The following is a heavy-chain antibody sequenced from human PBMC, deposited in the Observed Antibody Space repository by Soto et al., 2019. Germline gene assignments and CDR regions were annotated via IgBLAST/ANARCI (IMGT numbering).Heavy chain of an antibody. D-gene: IGHD5-18*01. CDR2: IWYDGSNK. CDR3: ARGGDTAMVTPYGMDV. CDR1: GFTFSSYG. Sequence: QVQLVESGGGVVQPGRSLRLSCAASGFTFSSYGMHWVRQAPGKGLEWVAVIWYDGSNKYYADSVKGRFTISRDNSKNTLYLQMNSLRAEDTAVYYCARGGDTAMVTPYGMDVWGQGTTVTVSS. J-gene: IGHJ6*02. V-gene: IGHV3-33*01.